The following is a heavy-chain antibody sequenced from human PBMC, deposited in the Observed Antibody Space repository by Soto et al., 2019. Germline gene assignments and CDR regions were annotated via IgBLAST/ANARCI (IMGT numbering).Heavy chain of an antibody. CDR3: AKIIILVPGASYGMDV. CDR1: GGSISDYY. CDR2: IYYTGST. V-gene: IGHV4-59*01. J-gene: IGHJ6*02. D-gene: IGHD2-2*01. Sequence: SETLSLTCTVSGGSISDYYWSWIRQPPGKGLEYIGYIYYTGSTNYNPSLKSRVSISLDTSKNQFSLKLTSVTAADTAMYFCAKIIILVPGASYGMDVWGQGTTVTVSS.